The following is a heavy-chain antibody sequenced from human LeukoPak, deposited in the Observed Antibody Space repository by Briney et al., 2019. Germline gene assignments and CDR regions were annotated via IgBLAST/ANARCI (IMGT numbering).Heavy chain of an antibody. CDR1: GYSFTSYW. J-gene: IGHJ4*02. D-gene: IGHD3-10*01. CDR3: ARHAPLVRGVIYYFDH. CDR2: IYPGDSDT. Sequence: GESTLVCCSRSGYSFTSYWLGWVRQMPGKGLEWMGIIYPGDSDTRYSPSFQGQVTISADKSISTAYLQWSSLKASDTAMYYCARHAPLVRGVIYYFDHWGQGTLVTVSS. V-gene: IGHV5-51*01.